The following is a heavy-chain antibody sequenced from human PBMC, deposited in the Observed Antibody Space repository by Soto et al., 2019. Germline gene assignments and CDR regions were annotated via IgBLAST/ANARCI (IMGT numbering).Heavy chain of an antibody. Sequence: GGSLRLSCAACGFIFSSFGMHWVRQAPGKGLEWVAVMSYDGSSKFYTDSVKGRFTIARDNSKNILYLQMNSLTIEDTAVFYCARSTSSTLNYYYGMDVWGQGTTVTVSS. D-gene: IGHD6-6*01. J-gene: IGHJ6*02. CDR3: ARSTSSTLNYYYGMDV. CDR1: GFIFSSFG. V-gene: IGHV3-30*03. CDR2: MSYDGSSK.